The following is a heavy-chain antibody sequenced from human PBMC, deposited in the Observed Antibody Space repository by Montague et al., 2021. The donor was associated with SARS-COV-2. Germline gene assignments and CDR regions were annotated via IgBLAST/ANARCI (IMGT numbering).Heavy chain of an antibody. D-gene: IGHD3-16*02. CDR2: IYWDDDK. CDR1: GFSLNTNGMG. Sequence: PALVKPTQTLTLTCTVSGFSLNTNGMGVGWIRQLPGEAPAWLALIYWDDDKRYSPSLKTRLTITKDTSRNQVVLTMTNVDPGDTGTYFCARYTSRMYGSFDXWDQGALVSVSS. J-gene: IGHJ4*02. CDR3: ARYTSRMYGSFDX. V-gene: IGHV2-5*02.